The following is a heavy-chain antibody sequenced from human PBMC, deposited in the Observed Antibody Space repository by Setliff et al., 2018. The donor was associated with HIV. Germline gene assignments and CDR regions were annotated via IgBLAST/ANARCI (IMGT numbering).Heavy chain of an antibody. CDR1: GYTITTYG. CDR3: ASGGTRGDYYYYMCV. V-gene: IGHV1-18*01. J-gene: IGHJ6*03. D-gene: IGHD3-10*01. CDR2: ISAYNGNT. Sequence: ASVKVSCKASGYTITTYGIIWVRQAPGQGLEWMGWISAYNGNTNYAQKLQGRVTMTTDTSTTTAYMELRSLRSDDTAVYYCASGGTRGDYYYYMCVWGKGTTVTVSS.